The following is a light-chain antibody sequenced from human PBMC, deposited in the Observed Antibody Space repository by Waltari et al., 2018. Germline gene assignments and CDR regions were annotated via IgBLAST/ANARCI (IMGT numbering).Light chain of an antibody. J-gene: IGLJ3*02. CDR3: QVWDDVTDAGV. CDR2: YES. V-gene: IGLV3-21*04. CDR1: NIGSKS. Sequence: YVLTQPPSVSVDPGKTARLTCGGDNIGSKSVNWYQQKPGQAPVLVMFYESDRPSECPERFSGSNSGNTATLTISWVEAGDEADYHCQVWDDVTDAGVFGGGTKLTVL.